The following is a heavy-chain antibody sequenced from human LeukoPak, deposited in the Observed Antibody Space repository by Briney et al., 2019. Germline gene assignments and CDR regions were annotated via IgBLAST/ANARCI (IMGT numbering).Heavy chain of an antibody. CDR2: IYSGGST. V-gene: IGHV3-53*01. J-gene: IGHJ3*02. CDR3: ARDKRDGYNWAFDI. Sequence: PGGSLRLSCAASGFTVSSNYMSWVRQAPGKGLEWVSVIYSGGSTYYADSVKGRFTISRDNSKNTLYLQMNSLRAEDTAVYYCARDKRDGYNWAFDIWGQGTMVTVSS. CDR1: GFTVSSNY. D-gene: IGHD5-24*01.